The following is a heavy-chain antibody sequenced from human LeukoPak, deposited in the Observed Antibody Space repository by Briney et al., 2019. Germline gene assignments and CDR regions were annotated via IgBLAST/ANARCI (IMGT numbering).Heavy chain of an antibody. D-gene: IGHD2-2*01. CDR1: GGSFSGYY. Sequence: PSETLSLTCAVYGGSFSGYYWIWIRQPPGKGLEWIGEISHSGRTNYDPSLKSRVIISLDTSKNQFSLRLSSVTAADTAVYYFARAYHNWYFDLWGRGTLVTVSS. CDR2: ISHSGRT. CDR3: ARAYHNWYFDL. J-gene: IGHJ2*01. V-gene: IGHV4-34*01.